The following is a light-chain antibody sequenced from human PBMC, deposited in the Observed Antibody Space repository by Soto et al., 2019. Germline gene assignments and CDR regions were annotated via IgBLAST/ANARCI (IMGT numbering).Light chain of an antibody. Sequence: EVVLTQSPGALSLSPGERATLSCRASQNIRGNELAWYQQKPGQAPRLLIYRGSSRATGIPDRFSGRGSGTDFTLPISRREPEDCAVYYCQDYGTSAPWTFGQGTKVEIK. CDR1: QNIRGNE. J-gene: IGKJ1*01. CDR3: QDYGTSAPWT. V-gene: IGKV3-20*01. CDR2: RGS.